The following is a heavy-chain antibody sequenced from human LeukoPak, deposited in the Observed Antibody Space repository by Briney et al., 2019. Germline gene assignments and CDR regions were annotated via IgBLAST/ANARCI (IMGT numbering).Heavy chain of an antibody. D-gene: IGHD4-17*01. CDR2: IKSKTDGGTT. CDR3: TARYGDFPLEGY. CDR1: GFSFSNAW. J-gene: IGHJ4*02. V-gene: IGHV3-15*01. Sequence: GGSLRLSCAASGFSFSNAWMNWVRQAPGKGLEWVGRIKSKTDGGTTDYAAPVKGRFTLSRDDSKTTLYLQMNSLKTEDTAVYYCTARYGDFPLEGYWGQGTLVTVSS.